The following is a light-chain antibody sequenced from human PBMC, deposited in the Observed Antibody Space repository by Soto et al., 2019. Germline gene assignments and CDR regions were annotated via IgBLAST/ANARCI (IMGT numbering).Light chain of an antibody. V-gene: IGKV1-33*01. CDR3: VEYEDLSA. J-gene: IGKJ5*01. CDR2: DAS. Sequence: DIQMTQSPSSLSASVGDRLTIGCQASQNINNYLNWYQQKPGRAPKLLIYDASNLEAGVPSRFRGSGSGTDFTFTIISLQHEGIAAKDCVEYEDLSALGRGTRVEIK. CDR1: QNINNY.